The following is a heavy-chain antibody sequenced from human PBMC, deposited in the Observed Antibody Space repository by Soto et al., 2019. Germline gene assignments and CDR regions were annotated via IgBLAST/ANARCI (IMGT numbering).Heavy chain of an antibody. CDR1: GDSISSTSHN. CDR2: IHSSGNT. CDR3: AGQVGDYADT. Sequence: QLQLQESGPGLVKPSETLSLICTVSGDSISSTSHNWVWIRQSPGKGLEWIGTIHSSGNTNYSPSLKSRVPLVLDTSKNQSSLKVSSVTAADTAVYYCAGQVGDYADTWGQGTLVTVSS. J-gene: IGHJ5*02. V-gene: IGHV4-39*01. D-gene: IGHD3-16*01.